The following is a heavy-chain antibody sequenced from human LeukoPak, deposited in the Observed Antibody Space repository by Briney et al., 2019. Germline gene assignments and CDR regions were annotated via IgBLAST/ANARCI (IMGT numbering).Heavy chain of an antibody. Sequence: SETLSLTCTVSGGSVSRSPYYWSWIRQPAGKGLEWIGRIYTSGSTNYNPSLKSRVTISVDTSKNQFSLKLGSVTAADTAVYYCARGYSGSLNWFDPWGQGTLVTVSS. CDR3: ARGYSGSLNWFDP. D-gene: IGHD1-26*01. CDR1: GGSVSRSPYY. J-gene: IGHJ5*02. CDR2: IYTSGST. V-gene: IGHV4-61*02.